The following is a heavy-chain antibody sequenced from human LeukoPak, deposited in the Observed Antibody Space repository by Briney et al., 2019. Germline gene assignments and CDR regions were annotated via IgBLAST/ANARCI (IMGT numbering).Heavy chain of an antibody. J-gene: IGHJ5*02. Sequence: AGGSLRLSCAASGFTFSSYGMHWVRQAPGKGLEWVAVIWYDGSNKYYADSVKGRFTISRDNSKNTLYLQMNSLRAEDTAVYYCARGYGSGTNGGFDPWGQGTLVTVSS. CDR1: GFTFSSYG. CDR2: IWYDGSNK. V-gene: IGHV3-33*01. CDR3: ARGYGSGTNGGFDP. D-gene: IGHD3-10*01.